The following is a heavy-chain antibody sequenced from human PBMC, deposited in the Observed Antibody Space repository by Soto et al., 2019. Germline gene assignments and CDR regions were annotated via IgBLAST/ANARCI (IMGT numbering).Heavy chain of an antibody. Sequence: EVQLLESGGGLVQPGGSLRISCATSGFRFSDYGINWFRQAPGKGLEWGSGITKTGRSTFLADSVRGRFTISRDNSKNTVCLPMNSLRVEDTAVYYCAQQGDYDFWSSSNNWLDPWGQGTLVTVSS. CDR1: GFRFSDYG. D-gene: IGHD3-3*01. CDR3: AQQGDYDFWSSSNNWLDP. J-gene: IGHJ5*02. V-gene: IGHV3-23*01. CDR2: ITKTGRST.